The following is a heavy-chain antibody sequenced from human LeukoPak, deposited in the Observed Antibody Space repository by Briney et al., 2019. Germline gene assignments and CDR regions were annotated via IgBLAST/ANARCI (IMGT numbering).Heavy chain of an antibody. Sequence: SETLSVTCTVSGVSISGNDQFWSWIRRPPGKGLEWIGYIDYSGTTYYNPSLKGRVNMSRDTSKNQFSLNLNSVTAADTAFYYCGGGLGYCSSTRCPPDSWGQGTLVTVSS. V-gene: IGHV4-30-4*01. J-gene: IGHJ5*01. D-gene: IGHD2-2*01. CDR2: IDYSGTT. CDR1: GVSISGNDQF. CDR3: GGGLGYCSSTRCPPDS.